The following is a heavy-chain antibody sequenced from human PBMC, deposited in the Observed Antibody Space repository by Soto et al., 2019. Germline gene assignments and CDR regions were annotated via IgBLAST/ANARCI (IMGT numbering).Heavy chain of an antibody. Sequence: SETLSLTCAVYGGSFSGYYWSWIRQPPGKGLEWIGEINHSGSTNYNPSLKSRVTISVDTSKNTLYLQMNSLRAEDTAVYYCAKVVDNWFDPWGQGTLVTVSS. CDR3: AKVVDNWFDP. CDR2: INHSGST. J-gene: IGHJ5*02. CDR1: GGSFSGYY. V-gene: IGHV4-34*01.